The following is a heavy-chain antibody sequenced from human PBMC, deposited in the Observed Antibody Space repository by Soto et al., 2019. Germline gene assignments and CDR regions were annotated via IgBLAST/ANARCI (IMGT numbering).Heavy chain of an antibody. D-gene: IGHD3-22*01. CDR2: IIPILGIA. CDR3: ARGYYDSSGYPVH. Sequence: QVQLVQSGAEVKKPGSSVKVSCKASGGTFSSYTISWVRQAPGQGLEWMGRIIPILGIANYAQKFQGRVTITADKSTSTAYMELSSLRSEDTAVYYCARGYYDSSGYPVHWGQGTLVTVSS. J-gene: IGHJ4*02. CDR1: GGTFSSYT. V-gene: IGHV1-69*02.